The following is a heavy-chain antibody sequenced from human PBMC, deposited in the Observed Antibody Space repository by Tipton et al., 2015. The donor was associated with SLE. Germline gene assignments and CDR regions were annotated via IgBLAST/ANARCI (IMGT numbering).Heavy chain of an antibody. Sequence: SGFTFDDYTMHWVRQAPGKGLEWVSLISWDGGSTYYADSVKGRFTISRDNSKNSLYLQMNSLRTEDTALYYCAKGEGSYGAGAFDIWGQGTMVTVSS. CDR2: ISWDGGST. D-gene: IGHD5-18*01. CDR1: GFTFDDYT. CDR3: AKGEGSYGAGAFDI. V-gene: IGHV3-43*01. J-gene: IGHJ3*02.